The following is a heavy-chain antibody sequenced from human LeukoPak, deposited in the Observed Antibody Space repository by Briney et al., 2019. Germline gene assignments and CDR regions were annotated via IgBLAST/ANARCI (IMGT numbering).Heavy chain of an antibody. J-gene: IGHJ4*02. D-gene: IGHD1-20*01. V-gene: IGHV3-48*03. CDR1: GFTFSSYE. CDR3: AMLTDESGVDY. Sequence: GGSLRLSCAASGFTFSSYEMNWVRQAPGKGLEWVSYISSSGSTIYYADSVKGRFTISRDNAENSLYLQMNSLRAEDTAVYYCAMLTDESGVDYWGQGTLVTVSS. CDR2: ISSSGSTI.